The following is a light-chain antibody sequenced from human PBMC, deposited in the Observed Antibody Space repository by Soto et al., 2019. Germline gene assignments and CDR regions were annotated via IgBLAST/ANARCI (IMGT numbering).Light chain of an antibody. Sequence: EIVLTQSPGTLSLSPGERATLSCRASQSVTNSYLAWYQQKPGQAPRLFIYDASRRATGIPDRFSGSGSGTDFTLTISRLQPEDFDVYYCQKYGRSLTFGGGTKVEIK. CDR1: QSVTNSY. CDR2: DAS. CDR3: QKYGRSLT. V-gene: IGKV3-20*01. J-gene: IGKJ4*01.